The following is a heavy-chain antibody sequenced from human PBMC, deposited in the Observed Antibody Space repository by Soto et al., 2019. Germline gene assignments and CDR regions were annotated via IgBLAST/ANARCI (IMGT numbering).Heavy chain of an antibody. J-gene: IGHJ4*02. V-gene: IGHV3-21*06. CDR2: ISITTNYI. CDR1: GFTFTRYS. CDR3: ARESEDLTSNFDY. Sequence: EVQLVESGGGLVKPGGSLRLSCAASGFTFTRYSMNWVRQAPGKGLEWVSSISITTNYIYYGDSMKGRFTITRDNAKNSLYLEMNSLRAEDTAVYYCARESEDLTSNFDYWGQGTLVTVSS.